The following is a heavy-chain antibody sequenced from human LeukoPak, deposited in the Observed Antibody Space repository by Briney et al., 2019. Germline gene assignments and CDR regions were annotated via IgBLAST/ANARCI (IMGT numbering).Heavy chain of an antibody. J-gene: IGHJ3*02. D-gene: IGHD6-19*01. CDR3: ASPGIAVAGTHDAFDI. Sequence: YSGSTYYNPSLKSRVTISVDTSKNQFSLKLSSVTAADTAVYYCASPGIAVAGTHDAFDIWGQGTMVTVSS. V-gene: IGHV4-39*01. CDR2: YSGST.